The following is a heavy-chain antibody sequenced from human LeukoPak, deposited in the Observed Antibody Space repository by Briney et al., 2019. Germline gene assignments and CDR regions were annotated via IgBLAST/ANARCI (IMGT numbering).Heavy chain of an antibody. CDR1: GYTFTGYY. CDR2: INPNSGGT. D-gene: IGHD1-7*01. Sequence: GASVKVSCKASGYTFTGYYMHWVRQAPGQGLEWMGWINPNSGGTNYAQKFQGGVTMTRDTSISTAYMELSRLRSDDTAVYYCARGPRNNWNYAGFDYWGQGTLVTVSS. V-gene: IGHV1-2*02. J-gene: IGHJ4*02. CDR3: ARGPRNNWNYAGFDY.